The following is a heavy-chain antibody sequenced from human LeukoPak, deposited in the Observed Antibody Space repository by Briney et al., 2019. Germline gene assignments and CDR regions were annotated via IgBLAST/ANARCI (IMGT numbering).Heavy chain of an antibody. D-gene: IGHD2-21*02. J-gene: IGHJ4*02. CDR2: ISYDGSNK. CDR1: GFTFSSYA. V-gene: IGHV3-30*04. CDR3: AKVPNPTYCGGDCYPDY. Sequence: GRSLRLSCAASGFTFSSYAMHWVRQAPGKGLEWVAIISYDGSNKYYADSVKGRFTISRDNSKNTLYLQVNSLRAEDTAVYYCAKVPNPTYCGGDCYPDYWGQGTLVTVSS.